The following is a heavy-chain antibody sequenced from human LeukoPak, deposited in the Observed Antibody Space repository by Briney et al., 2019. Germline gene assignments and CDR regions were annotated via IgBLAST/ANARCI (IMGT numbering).Heavy chain of an antibody. J-gene: IGHJ6*02. CDR2: IYPGDSDT. Sequence: GGSLKISCKGSGYSFTSYWIGWVRQMPGKGLEWMGIIYPGDSDTRYSPSFQGQVTISADKSISTAYLQWSSLKASDTAMYYCARQIRVSYYYYGMDVWGQGTTVTVSS. V-gene: IGHV5-51*01. CDR3: ARQIRVSYYYYGMDV. CDR1: GYSFTSYW.